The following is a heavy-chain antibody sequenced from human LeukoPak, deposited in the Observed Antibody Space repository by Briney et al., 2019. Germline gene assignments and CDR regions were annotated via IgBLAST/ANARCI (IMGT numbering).Heavy chain of an antibody. V-gene: IGHV1-69*04. CDR3: AREQWLITRNMDV. D-gene: IGHD6-19*01. J-gene: IGHJ6*02. Sequence: ASVKVSCKASGYTFTGHYMHWVRQAPGQGLEWMGRIIPILGIANYAQKFQGRVTITADKSTSTAYMELSSLRSEDTAVYYCAREQWLITRNMDVWGQGTTVTVSS. CDR1: GYTFTGHY. CDR2: IIPILGIA.